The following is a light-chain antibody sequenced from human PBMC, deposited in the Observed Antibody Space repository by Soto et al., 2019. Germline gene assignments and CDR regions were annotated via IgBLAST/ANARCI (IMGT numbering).Light chain of an antibody. V-gene: IGKV3-15*01. J-gene: IGKJ2*01. CDR2: DAS. Sequence: VVMTHSPASLSASPWERVTLSFRASQNIRSSLAWYQQRPGQAPRLLIYDASTRATGIPPRFSGGGSGTEFTVTISSLQSEDFAIYYCQQYDIWPPYTFGQGTKVDIK. CDR1: QNIRSS. CDR3: QQYDIWPPYT.